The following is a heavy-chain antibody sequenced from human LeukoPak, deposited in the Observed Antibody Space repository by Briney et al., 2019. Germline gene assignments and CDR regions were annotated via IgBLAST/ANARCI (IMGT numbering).Heavy chain of an antibody. CDR1: GFTFRDYA. CDR3: AKDLSSGSRRAY. Sequence: GGSLRLSCAASGFTFRDYALHWVRQAPGKGLEWVALITYDGSTKKYADSVKGRFTISRDNSKNTLYLQMNSLRAEDTGVYYCAKDLSSGSRRAYWGQGTLVTVSS. CDR2: ITYDGSTK. J-gene: IGHJ4*02. V-gene: IGHV3-30*04. D-gene: IGHD6-19*01.